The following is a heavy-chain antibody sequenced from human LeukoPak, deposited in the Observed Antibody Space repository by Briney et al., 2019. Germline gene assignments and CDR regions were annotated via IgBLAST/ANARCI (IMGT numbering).Heavy chain of an antibody. CDR1: GGSLSNSH. Sequence: PSETLSLTCTVSGGSLSNSHWSWIRQPAGKGLEWIGIIYKTGSTNYNPSLKSRVTISRDTSKNQFSLKLSSVTASDTAMYYCARRKGDGYNSPFDYWGQGTLVTVSS. V-gene: IGHV4-4*07. J-gene: IGHJ4*02. D-gene: IGHD5-24*01. CDR3: ARRKGDGYNSPFDY. CDR2: IYKTGST.